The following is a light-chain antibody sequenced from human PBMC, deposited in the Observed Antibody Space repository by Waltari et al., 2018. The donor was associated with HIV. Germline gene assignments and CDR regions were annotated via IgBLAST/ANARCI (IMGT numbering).Light chain of an antibody. CDR1: TSDIGAYTY. Sequence: QSALTQPASASGSPGQSLTLTCTGTTSDIGAYTYVSWYQQHPGKAPKLIIYDVSNRPSGVSNRFSGSKSGNTASLTISGLQAEDEADYYCTSYRHPTTRVFGGGTKLTVL. CDR3: TSYRHPTTRV. J-gene: IGLJ2*01. V-gene: IGLV2-14*01. CDR2: DVS.